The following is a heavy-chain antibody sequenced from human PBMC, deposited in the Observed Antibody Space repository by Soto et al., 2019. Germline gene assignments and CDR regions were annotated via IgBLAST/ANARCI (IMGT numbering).Heavy chain of an antibody. CDR3: ARDSGVETEETRITMVRGVTGSFDY. D-gene: IGHD3-10*01. V-gene: IGHV3-20*04. Sequence: GGSLRLSCAASGFTFDDYGMSWVRQAPGKGLEWVSGINWNGGSTGYADSVKGRFTISRDNAKNSLYLQMNSLRAEDTALYYCARDSGVETEETRITMVRGVTGSFDYWGQGTLVTVSS. CDR1: GFTFDDYG. CDR2: INWNGGST. J-gene: IGHJ4*02.